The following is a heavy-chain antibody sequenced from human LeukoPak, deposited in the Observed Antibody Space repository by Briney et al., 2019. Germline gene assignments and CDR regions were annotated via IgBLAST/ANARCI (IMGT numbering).Heavy chain of an antibody. Sequence: ASVKVSCKASGYTFTGYGISWVRQAPGQGLEWMGWIGAYNGNTNYAQKLQGRVAVTTDTSTSTAYMELRSLRSDDTAVYYCARDAAATNAEYFQHWGQGTLVTVSS. J-gene: IGHJ1*01. CDR2: IGAYNGNT. D-gene: IGHD6-13*01. CDR3: ARDAAATNAEYFQH. CDR1: GYTFTGYG. V-gene: IGHV1-18*01.